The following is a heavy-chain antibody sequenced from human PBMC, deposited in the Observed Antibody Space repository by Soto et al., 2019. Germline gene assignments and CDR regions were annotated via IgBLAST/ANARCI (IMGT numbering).Heavy chain of an antibody. CDR1: GGSLGSSGYY. D-gene: IGHD6-13*01. J-gene: IGHJ4*02. V-gene: IGHV4-39*01. CDR2: FYYSGNT. Sequence: PSETLSLSCTVSGGSLGSSGYYWGWIRQSPGKGLEWIGNFYYSGNTFCNPSLKSRVTISVDTSKNQIYLHLSAVTAADTAIFYCASIAAPGTTHFDFWGQGTLVTVSS. CDR3: ASIAAPGTTHFDF.